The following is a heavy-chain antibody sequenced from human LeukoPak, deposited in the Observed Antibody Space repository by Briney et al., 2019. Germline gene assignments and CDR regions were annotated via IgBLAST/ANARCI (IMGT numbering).Heavy chain of an antibody. J-gene: IGHJ5*02. CDR3: ARVPVVSSSWYSGILHTNWFDP. CDR1: GYTFTGYY. Sequence: ASVKVSCKASGYTFTGYYMHWVRQAPGQGLEWMGWITPNSGGTNYAQKFQGGVTMTRATSISTAHMELSRLRSDDTAVYYCARVPVVSSSWYSGILHTNWFDPWGQGTLVTVSS. V-gene: IGHV1-2*02. D-gene: IGHD6-13*01. CDR2: ITPNSGGT.